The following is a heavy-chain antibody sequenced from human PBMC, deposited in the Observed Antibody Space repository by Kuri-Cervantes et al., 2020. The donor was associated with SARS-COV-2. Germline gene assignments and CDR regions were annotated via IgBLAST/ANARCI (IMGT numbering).Heavy chain of an antibody. J-gene: IGHJ4*02. CDR2: IYHNGNT. Sequence: GSLRLSCDVSGDSMNNGNWWTWVRQTPGKGLEWIGEIYHNGNTNYNPSLKSRVTIPVDESKNQFSLKLNSVTAADTAVYYCASLLLWQQFAHWGQGILVTVSS. CDR1: GDSMNNGNW. D-gene: IGHD5-24*01. V-gene: IGHV4-4*02. CDR3: ASLLLWQQFAH.